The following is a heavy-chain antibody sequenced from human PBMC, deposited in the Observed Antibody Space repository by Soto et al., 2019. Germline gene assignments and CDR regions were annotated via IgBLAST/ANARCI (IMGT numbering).Heavy chain of an antibody. CDR3: AKGNSIVHCYYGMDV. CDR2: ISYDGSNK. V-gene: IGHV3-30*18. D-gene: IGHD3-16*02. Sequence: QVQLVESGGGVVQPGRSLRLSCAASGFTFSSYGMHWVRQAPGKGLEWVAVISYDGSNKYYADSVKGRFTISRDNSKNTLYLQMNSLRAEDTAVYYCAKGNSIVHCYYGMDVWGQGTTVTVSS. J-gene: IGHJ6*02. CDR1: GFTFSSYG.